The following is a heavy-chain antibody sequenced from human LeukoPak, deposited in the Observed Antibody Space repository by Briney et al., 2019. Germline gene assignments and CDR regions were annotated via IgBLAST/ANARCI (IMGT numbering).Heavy chain of an antibody. CDR2: ISDSGGSR. CDR3: AKRGVVIRVILVGFHKEAYYFDS. D-gene: IGHD3-10*01. J-gene: IGHJ4*02. CDR1: GITLSNYG. Sequence: GGPLTLSCVVSGITLSNYGRSWVRQAPGKGLEWVAGISDSGGSRNYADSVKGLVTISSDNPKNKLYLKMNSLRGEDTAVYFCAKRGVVIRVILVGFHKEAYYFDSWGQGGLVTVSS. V-gene: IGHV3-23*01.